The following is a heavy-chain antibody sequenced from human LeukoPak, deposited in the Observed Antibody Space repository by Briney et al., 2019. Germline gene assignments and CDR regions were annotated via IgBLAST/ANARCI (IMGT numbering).Heavy chain of an antibody. CDR2: INHSGST. D-gene: IGHD3-16*02. J-gene: IGHJ4*02. V-gene: IGHV4-34*01. CDR1: GGSXIGYY. Sequence: TLSLTCXXXGGSXIGYYWSWIRQPPGKGLEWIGEINHSGSTNYNPSLKSRVTISVDTSKNQFSLKLSSVTAADTAVYYCARGDYDYVWGSYRYFDYWGQGTLVTVSS. CDR3: ARGDYDYVWGSYRYFDY.